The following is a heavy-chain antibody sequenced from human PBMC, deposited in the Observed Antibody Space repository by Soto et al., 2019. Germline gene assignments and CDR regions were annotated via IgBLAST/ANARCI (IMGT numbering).Heavy chain of an antibody. V-gene: IGHV1-46*01. CDR3: ARDLLAAGSDALDI. Sequence: QLQLVQSGAEVKKPGASVKVSCKASGYTFTRHYIHWVRQAPRQGLEWMGIINSSGGHTYYAQKFQGIVALISDTSTSTVYMELSSLRSEDTAVYYCARDLLAAGSDALDIWGQGTMVTVSS. CDR2: INSSGGHT. CDR1: GYTFTRHY. J-gene: IGHJ3*02. D-gene: IGHD6-13*01.